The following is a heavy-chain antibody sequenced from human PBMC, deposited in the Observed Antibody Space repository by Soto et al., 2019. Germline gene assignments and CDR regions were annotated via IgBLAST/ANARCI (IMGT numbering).Heavy chain of an antibody. D-gene: IGHD5-12*01. CDR1: GGSISSSNW. Sequence: KASETLSLTCAVSGGSISSSNWWSWVRQPPGKGLEWIGEIYHSGSTNYNPSLKSRVTISVDKSKNQFSLKLSPVTAADTAVYYSARFRNSGYDYFDYLGQGNLVTVSS. V-gene: IGHV4-4*02. CDR2: IYHSGST. J-gene: IGHJ4*02. CDR3: ARFRNSGYDYFDY.